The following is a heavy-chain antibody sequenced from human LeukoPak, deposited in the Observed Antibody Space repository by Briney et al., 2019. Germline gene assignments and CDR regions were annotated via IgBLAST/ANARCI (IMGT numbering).Heavy chain of an antibody. CDR3: ARDGGLYYYDSSGYYSRGRYYFDY. D-gene: IGHD3-22*01. Sequence: GRSLRLSCAVSVFTFSSFGMHWVRQAPGKGLEWVAVIWYDGSNKYYADSVKGGFTISRDNSKNTLYLQMNSLRAEDTAVYYCARDGGLYYYDSSGYYSRGRYYFDYWGQGTLVTVSS. CDR1: VFTFSSFG. CDR2: IWYDGSNK. J-gene: IGHJ4*02. V-gene: IGHV3-33*01.